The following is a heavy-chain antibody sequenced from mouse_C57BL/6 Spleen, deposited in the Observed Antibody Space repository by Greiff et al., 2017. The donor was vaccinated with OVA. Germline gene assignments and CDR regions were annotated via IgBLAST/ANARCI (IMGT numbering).Heavy chain of an antibody. CDR3: ARGAGVGFAY. CDR2: INPSNGGT. Sequence: QVQLQQPGTELVKPGASGYTFTSYWMHWVKQRPGQGLEWIGNINPSNGGTNYNEKFKSKATLTVDKSSSTAYMQLSSLTSADSAVYYCARGAGVGFAYWGQGTLVTVSA. D-gene: IGHD3-2*02. J-gene: IGHJ3*01. V-gene: IGHV1-53*01. CDR1: GYTFTSYW.